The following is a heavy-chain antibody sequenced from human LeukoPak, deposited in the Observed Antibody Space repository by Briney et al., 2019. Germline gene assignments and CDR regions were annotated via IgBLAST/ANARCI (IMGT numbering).Heavy chain of an antibody. CDR3: ATYSYRSSWYGHDY. CDR1: GGSISSSIYY. J-gene: IGHJ4*02. Sequence: PSGTLSLTCTVSGGSISSSIYYWGWIRQPPGEGLEWLGSIYYSGSNYYNPSLKSRLTISVDTSKNQFSLKLSSVTAADTAVYYCATYSYRSSWYGHDYWGQGTLVTVSS. CDR2: IYYSGSN. D-gene: IGHD6-13*01. V-gene: IGHV4-39*01.